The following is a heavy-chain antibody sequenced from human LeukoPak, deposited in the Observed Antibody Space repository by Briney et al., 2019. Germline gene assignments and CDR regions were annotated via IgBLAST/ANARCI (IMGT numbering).Heavy chain of an antibody. CDR3: ARGRGYYDSSGYYYYAFDI. Sequence: PSETLSLTCAVSGGSISSSNWWSWVRQPPGKGLEWIGEIYHSGSTNYNPSLKSRVTISVDKSKNQFSLKLSSVTAADTAVYYCARGRGYYDSSGYYYYAFDIWGQGTMVTVSS. V-gene: IGHV4-4*02. D-gene: IGHD3-22*01. CDR1: GGSISSSNW. CDR2: IYHSGST. J-gene: IGHJ3*02.